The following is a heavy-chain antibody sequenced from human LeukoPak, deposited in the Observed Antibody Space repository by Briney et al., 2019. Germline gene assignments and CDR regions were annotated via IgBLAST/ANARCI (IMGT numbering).Heavy chain of an antibody. D-gene: IGHD3-3*01. J-gene: IGHJ4*02. Sequence: GGSLRLSCAASGFTFSSYGMHWVRQAPGKGLEWVAVISYDGSNKYYADSVKGRFTISRDNSKNTLYLQMNSLRAEDTAVYYCARDQGGTIFGVVIILYYFDYWGQGTLVTVSS. CDR1: GFTFSSYG. V-gene: IGHV3-30*19. CDR2: ISYDGSNK. CDR3: ARDQGGTIFGVVIILYYFDY.